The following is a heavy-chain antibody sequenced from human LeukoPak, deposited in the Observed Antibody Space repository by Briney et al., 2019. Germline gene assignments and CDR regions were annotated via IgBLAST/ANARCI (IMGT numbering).Heavy chain of an antibody. J-gene: IGHJ6*02. Sequence: ASVKVSCKASGYTFTGYYMHWVRQAPGQGLEWMGWINPNSGGKNYPQKFQGRVTMTRDTYISTAYMELSRLRSDDTDVYYCARPQDAYYYASSGYYHYYYYYGMDVWGQGTPVTVSS. CDR1: GYTFTGYY. D-gene: IGHD3-22*01. V-gene: IGHV1-2*02. CDR2: INPNSGGK. CDR3: ARPQDAYYYASSGYYHYYYYYGMDV.